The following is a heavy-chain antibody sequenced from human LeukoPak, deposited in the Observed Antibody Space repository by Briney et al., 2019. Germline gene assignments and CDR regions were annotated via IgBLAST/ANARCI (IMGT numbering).Heavy chain of an antibody. CDR1: GFTFSSYA. CDR3: ARAGDSSGYYFRGVHYFDY. J-gene: IGHJ4*02. Sequence: PGGSLRLSCAASGFTFSSYAMHWVRQAPGKGLEWVAVISYDGSNKYYADSVKGRFTISRDNSKNTLYLQMNSLRAEDTAVYYCARAGDSSGYYFRGVHYFDYWGQGTLVTVSS. CDR2: ISYDGSNK. V-gene: IGHV3-30*01. D-gene: IGHD3-22*01.